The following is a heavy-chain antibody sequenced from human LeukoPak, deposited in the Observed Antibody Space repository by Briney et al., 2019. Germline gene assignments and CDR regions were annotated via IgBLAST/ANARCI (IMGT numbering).Heavy chain of an antibody. CDR1: GGTFSSYA. V-gene: IGHV1-69*13. CDR2: IIPIFGTA. D-gene: IGHD4-17*01. J-gene: IGHJ6*02. CDR3: ARGSYGDYDQYYYYYYGMDV. Sequence: SVEVSCKASGGTFSSYAISWVRQAPGQGLEWMGGIIPIFGTANYAQKFQGRVTITADESTSTAYMELSSLRSEDTAVYYCARGSYGDYDQYYYYYYGMDVWGQGTTVTVSS.